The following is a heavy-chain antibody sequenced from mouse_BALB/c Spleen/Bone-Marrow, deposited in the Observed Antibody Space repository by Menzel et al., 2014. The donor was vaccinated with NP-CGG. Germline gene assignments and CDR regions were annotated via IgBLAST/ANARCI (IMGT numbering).Heavy chain of an antibody. D-gene: IGHD2-1*01. CDR2: ISYSGST. J-gene: IGHJ1*01. CDR1: GDSTTSGY. V-gene: IGHV3-8*02. CDR3: ARRDYGKHFDV. Sequence: EVQLQQSGPSLVKPSQTLSLPCSVTGDSTTSGYWNWIRKFPGSKLEYMGHISYSGSTYYNPSLKSRISITRDTSKNQFYLQLDSVTTEDTATYYRARRDYGKHFDVWGAGTTVTVSS.